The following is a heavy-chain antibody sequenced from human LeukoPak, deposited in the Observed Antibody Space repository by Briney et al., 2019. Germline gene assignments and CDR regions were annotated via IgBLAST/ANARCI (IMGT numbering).Heavy chain of an antibody. Sequence: GGSLRLSCAASGFTFSSYGMHWVRQAPGKGLEGVAFIRYDGSNKYYADSVKGRFTISRDNSKNTLYLQMNSLRAEDTAVYYCAKDLYSSGWYYFDYWGQGTLVTVSS. CDR2: IRYDGSNK. V-gene: IGHV3-30*02. D-gene: IGHD6-19*01. CDR3: AKDLYSSGWYYFDY. CDR1: GFTFSSYG. J-gene: IGHJ4*02.